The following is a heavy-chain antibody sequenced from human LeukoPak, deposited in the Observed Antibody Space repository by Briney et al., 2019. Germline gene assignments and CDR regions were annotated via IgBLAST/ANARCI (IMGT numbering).Heavy chain of an antibody. D-gene: IGHD3-10*01. CDR2: IYYSGST. CDR3: AREDYYGSGSYGFDY. V-gene: IGHV4-59*01. CDR1: GGSISSYY. J-gene: IGHJ4*02. Sequence: PSETLSLTCTVSGGSISSYYWSWIRQPPGKGLEWIGYIYYSGSTNYNPSLKSRVTISVDTSKNQFSLKLSSVTAADTAVYYCAREDYYGSGSYGFDYWGQGTPVTVSS.